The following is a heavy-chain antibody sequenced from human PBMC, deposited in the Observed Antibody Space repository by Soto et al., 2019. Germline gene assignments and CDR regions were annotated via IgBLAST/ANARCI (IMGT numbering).Heavy chain of an antibody. CDR3: ARVVYSGSYSAFDI. Sequence: ASVKVSCKASGYTFTGYYMHWVRQAPGQGLEWMGWINPNSGGTNYAQKFQGWVTMTRDTSISTAYMELSRLRSDDTAVYYCARVVYSGSYSAFDIWGQGSMVTVSS. D-gene: IGHD3-10*01. CDR2: INPNSGGT. J-gene: IGHJ3*02. V-gene: IGHV1-2*04. CDR1: GYTFTGYY.